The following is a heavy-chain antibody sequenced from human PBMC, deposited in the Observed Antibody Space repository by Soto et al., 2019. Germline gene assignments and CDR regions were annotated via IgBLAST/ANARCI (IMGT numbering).Heavy chain of an antibody. V-gene: IGHV3-30*18. CDR2: ISYDGGSK. Sequence: EQVVESGGGVVQPGRSLRLSCAASGFSFRNYGMHWVRQVPGKGLEWVAVISYDGGSKYYADSVKGRFTISRDNSENTLYLQMSSLRGDDTAVYYCAKEWNWETLYYGMNAWGQGTTVTVSS. CDR1: GFSFRNYG. D-gene: IGHD1-26*01. CDR3: AKEWNWETLYYGMNA. J-gene: IGHJ6*02.